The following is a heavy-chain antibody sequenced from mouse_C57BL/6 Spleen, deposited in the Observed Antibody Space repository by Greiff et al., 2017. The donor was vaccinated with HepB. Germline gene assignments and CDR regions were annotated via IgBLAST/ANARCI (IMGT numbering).Heavy chain of an antibody. CDR2: ISSGGSYT. CDR1: GFTFSSYG. D-gene: IGHD2-3*01. J-gene: IGHJ2*01. Sequence: EVQLVESGGDLVKPGGSLKLSCAASGFTFSSYGMSWVRQTPDKRLEWVATISSGGSYTYYPDSVKGRFTISRDNAKNTLYLQMSSLKSEDTAMYYCASFYDGYRYYFDYWGQGTTLTVSS. CDR3: ASFYDGYRYYFDY. V-gene: IGHV5-6*01.